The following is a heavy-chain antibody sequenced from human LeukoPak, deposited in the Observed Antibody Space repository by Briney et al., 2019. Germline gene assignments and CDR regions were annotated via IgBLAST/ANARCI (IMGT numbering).Heavy chain of an antibody. CDR2: ISPSGGST. D-gene: IGHD2-15*01. CDR1: GFTFSNYA. Sequence: GGSLRLSCSASGFTFSNYAIHWVRQAPGKGLEFVSAISPSGGSTYYADSVKGRFTISRDNSKNMLYLQMSSLRPEDTAVYYCVKLLVEMRVLLPYFDYWGQGTLVTASS. J-gene: IGHJ4*02. CDR3: VKLLVEMRVLLPYFDY. V-gene: IGHV3-64D*06.